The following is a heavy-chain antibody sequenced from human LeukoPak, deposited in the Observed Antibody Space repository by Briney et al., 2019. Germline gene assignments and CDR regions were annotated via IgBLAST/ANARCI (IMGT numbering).Heavy chain of an antibody. CDR1: GDSISNYY. CDR3: ARHGKGVTYFFSLDN. V-gene: IGHV4-59*08. Sequence: SSETLSLTCTVSGDSISNYYWSWLRQPPGEGVEWVGYIYASGATNSNPSRKRRVTISEKKYKNQFSRKQRNVAAADTAVYYCARHGKGVTYFFSLDNWGQGTVVAVSS. J-gene: IGHJ3*02. D-gene: IGHD2/OR15-2a*01. CDR2: IYASGAT.